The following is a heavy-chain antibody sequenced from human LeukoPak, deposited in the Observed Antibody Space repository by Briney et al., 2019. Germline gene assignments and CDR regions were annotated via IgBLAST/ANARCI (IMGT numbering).Heavy chain of an antibody. Sequence: GRSLRLSCAASGFTFDDYAMHWVRQAPGKGLEWVSGISWNSGSIGYADSVKGRFTISRDNAKNSLYLQMNSLRAEDTAVYYCAQMATTYDPPFDYWGQGTLVTVSS. D-gene: IGHD5-24*01. J-gene: IGHJ4*02. CDR3: AQMATTYDPPFDY. V-gene: IGHV3-9*01. CDR2: ISWNSGSI. CDR1: GFTFDDYA.